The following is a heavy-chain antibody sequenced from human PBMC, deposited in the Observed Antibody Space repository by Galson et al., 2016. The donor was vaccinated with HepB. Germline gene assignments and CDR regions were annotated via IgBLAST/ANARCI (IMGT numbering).Heavy chain of an antibody. Sequence: SLRLSCATSGFNFSSYWMSWVRQAPGKGLEWVANIKEDGSEMFRVESVRGRFILSRDNTKNSLHLRMDSLSVDDTAVYYCASFVESDRSFDFWGQGTLVTVSS. V-gene: IGHV3-7*01. D-gene: IGHD6-6*01. CDR2: IKEDGSEM. CDR3: ASFVESDRSFDF. CDR1: GFNFSSYW. J-gene: IGHJ4*02.